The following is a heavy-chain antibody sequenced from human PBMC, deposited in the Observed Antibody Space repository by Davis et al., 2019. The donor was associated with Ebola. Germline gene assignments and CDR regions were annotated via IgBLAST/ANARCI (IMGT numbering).Heavy chain of an antibody. D-gene: IGHD6-13*01. V-gene: IGHV3-30*18. Sequence: GGSLRLSCAASGFTFSSYGMHWVRQAPGKGLEWVAVISYDGSNKYYADSVKGRFTISRDNSKNTLYLQMNSLRAEDTAVYYCAKDRGSSWGTGWFDPWGQGTLVTVSS. CDR2: ISYDGSNK. J-gene: IGHJ5*02. CDR1: GFTFSSYG. CDR3: AKDRGSSWGTGWFDP.